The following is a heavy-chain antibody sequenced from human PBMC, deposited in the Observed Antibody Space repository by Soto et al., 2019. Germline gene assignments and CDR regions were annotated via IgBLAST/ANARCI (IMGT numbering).Heavy chain of an antibody. V-gene: IGHV6-1*01. CDR2: TYYRSKWYN. D-gene: IGHD2-15*01. CDR1: GDSVSSNSAA. Sequence: SQTLSLTCAISGDSVSSNSAAWNWIRQSPSRGLEWLGRTYYRSKWYNDYAVSVKSRITINPDTSKNQFSLQLNSVTPEDTAVYYCARGPTLDIVVVVAATNDAFDIWGQGIRVTVSS. J-gene: IGHJ3*02. CDR3: ARGPTLDIVVVVAATNDAFDI.